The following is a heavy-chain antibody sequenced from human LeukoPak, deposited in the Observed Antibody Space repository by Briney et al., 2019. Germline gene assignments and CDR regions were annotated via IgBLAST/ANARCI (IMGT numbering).Heavy chain of an antibody. CDR1: GFTFSSYS. Sequence: GGSLRLSCAASGFTFSSYSMNWVRQAPGKGLEWVSSISSSSSYIYYADSVKGRFTISRDNAKNSLYPQMNSLRAEGTAVYYCARAVAAEHNWFDPWGQGTLVTVSS. D-gene: IGHD2-15*01. CDR3: ARAVAAEHNWFDP. J-gene: IGHJ5*02. V-gene: IGHV3-21*01. CDR2: ISSSSSYI.